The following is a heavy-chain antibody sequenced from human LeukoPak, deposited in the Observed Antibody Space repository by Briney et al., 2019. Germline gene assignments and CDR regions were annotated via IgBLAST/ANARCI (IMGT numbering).Heavy chain of an antibody. D-gene: IGHD6-6*01. J-gene: IGHJ4*02. V-gene: IGHV3-30-3*01. CDR2: ISYDGSNK. CDR3: ARARGQLAQGPDY. Sequence: GGSLRLSCAASGFTFSSYAMHWVRQAPGKGLEWVAVISYDGSNKYCADSVKGRFTISRDNSRNTLYLQMNSLRAEDTAVYYCARARGQLAQGPDYWGQGTLVTVSS. CDR1: GFTFSSYA.